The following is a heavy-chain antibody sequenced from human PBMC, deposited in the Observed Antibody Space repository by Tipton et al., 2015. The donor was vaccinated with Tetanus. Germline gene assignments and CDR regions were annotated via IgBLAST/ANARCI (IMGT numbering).Heavy chain of an antibody. Sequence: AGLVKPSDTLSLTCAVYGGSLSGYYWTWIRQAPGKGLEWIGDIDHRGGTNYNPSLKRRVTMSVDTPKYQFPLKLNSPTAADTSVYFCVRGRRIDTGFVSGYDYYFDYWGQGTGVTVSA. V-gene: IGHV4-34*01. D-gene: IGHD3-22*01. CDR2: IDHRGGT. CDR1: GGSLSGYY. CDR3: VRGRRIDTGFVSGYDYYFDY. J-gene: IGHJ4*02.